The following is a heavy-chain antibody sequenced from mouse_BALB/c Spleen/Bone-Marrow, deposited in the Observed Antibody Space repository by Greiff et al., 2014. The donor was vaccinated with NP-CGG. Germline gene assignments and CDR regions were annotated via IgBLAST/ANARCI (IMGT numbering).Heavy chain of an antibody. CDR3: ARDRGVQGYAMDY. CDR1: GFTFSDYY. D-gene: IGHD2-14*01. J-gene: IGHJ4*01. CDR2: ISDGGSYT. Sequence: EVQGVESGGGLVKPGGSLKLSCAASGFTFSDYYMYWVRQTPEKRLEWVATISDGGSYTYYPDSVRGRFTTSRDIAKNNLYLQMSSLKSEDTAMYYCARDRGVQGYAMDYWGQGTSVTVSS. V-gene: IGHV5-4*02.